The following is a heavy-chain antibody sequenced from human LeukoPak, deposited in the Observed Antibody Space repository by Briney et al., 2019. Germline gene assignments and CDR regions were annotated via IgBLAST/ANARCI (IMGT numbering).Heavy chain of an antibody. V-gene: IGHV3-74*01. Sequence: GGSLRLSCAASGFTFSTYWMHWVRQAPGTGLVWVSLISSDGSNTNYADSVKGRFTISRDNAKNTLFLQMNSLRAEDTAVYYCATDVPAASIFGYWGQGTLVTVSS. D-gene: IGHD2-2*01. CDR1: GFTFSTYW. J-gene: IGHJ4*02. CDR2: ISSDGSNT. CDR3: ATDVPAASIFGY.